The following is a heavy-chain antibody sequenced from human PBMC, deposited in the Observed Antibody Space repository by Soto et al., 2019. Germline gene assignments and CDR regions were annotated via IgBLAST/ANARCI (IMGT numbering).Heavy chain of an antibody. CDR2: ISSSSSYI. D-gene: IGHD2-8*01. CDR1: GFTFSSYS. V-gene: IGHV3-21*01. J-gene: IGHJ6*02. Sequence: EVQLVESGGGLVKPGGSLRLSCAASGFTFSSYSMNWVRQAPGKGLEWVSSISSSSSYIYYADSVKGRFTIFRDNAKNSLYLQMNSLRAEDTAVYYCLLYCTNGVVCRGGMDVWGQGTTVTVPS. CDR3: LLYCTNGVVCRGGMDV.